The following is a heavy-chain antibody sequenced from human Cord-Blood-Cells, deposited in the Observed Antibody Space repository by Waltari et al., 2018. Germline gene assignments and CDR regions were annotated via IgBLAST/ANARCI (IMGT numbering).Heavy chain of an antibody. V-gene: IGHV3-53*01. D-gene: IGHD6-13*01. CDR1: GFTVRSTY. CDR2: IYSGGST. Sequence: EVQLVESGGGLIQPGGSLRLSCAASGFTVRSTYMSWVRQAPGKGLERVSVIYSGGSTYYADSVKGRFTISRDNSKNTLYLQMNSLRAEDTAVYYCARDRVIAAAHDAFDIWGQGTMVTVSS. J-gene: IGHJ3*02. CDR3: ARDRVIAAAHDAFDI.